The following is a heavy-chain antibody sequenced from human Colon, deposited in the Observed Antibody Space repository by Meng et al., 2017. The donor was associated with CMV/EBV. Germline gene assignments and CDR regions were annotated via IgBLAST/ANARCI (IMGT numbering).Heavy chain of an antibody. V-gene: IGHV3-30*02. J-gene: IGHJ3*01. Sequence: GGSLRLSCAASGFSFSNFGMHWVRQAPGKGLEWVALMAYDEVNINYSDSAQGRFTISRDISKNTLLLQMDSLRLEDTSLCYCARVRSSYSTNDGFDVWGQGTLVTVS. CDR3: ARVRSSYSTNDGFDV. CDR2: MAYDEVNI. D-gene: IGHD2-8*01. CDR1: GFSFSNFG.